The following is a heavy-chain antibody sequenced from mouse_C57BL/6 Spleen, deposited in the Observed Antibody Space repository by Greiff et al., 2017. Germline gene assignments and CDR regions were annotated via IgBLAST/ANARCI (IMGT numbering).Heavy chain of an antibody. J-gene: IGHJ4*01. D-gene: IGHD3-3*01. V-gene: IGHV3-6*01. CDR3: ARGPWAGSGAMDY. CDR2: ISYDGSN. CDR1: GYSITSGYY. Sequence: EVKLMESGPGLVKPSQSLSLTCSVTGYSITSGYYWNWIRQFPGNKLEWMGYISYDGSNNYNPSLKNRISITRDTSKNQFFLKLNSGTTEDTATYYCARGPWAGSGAMDYWGQGTSGTVSS.